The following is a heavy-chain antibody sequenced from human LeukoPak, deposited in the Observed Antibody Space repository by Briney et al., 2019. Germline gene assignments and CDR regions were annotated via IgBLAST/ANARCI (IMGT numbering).Heavy chain of an antibody. Sequence: SETLSLTCTVSGGSISSYYWSWIRQPPGKGLEWIGYIYYSGSTNYNPSLKSRVTISVDTSKNQFSLKLSSVTAADTAVYYCARHVSWDRVIRHWGQGTLVTVSS. CDR2: IYYSGST. J-gene: IGHJ4*02. D-gene: IGHD1-26*01. V-gene: IGHV4-59*08. CDR1: GGSISSYY. CDR3: ARHVSWDRVIRH.